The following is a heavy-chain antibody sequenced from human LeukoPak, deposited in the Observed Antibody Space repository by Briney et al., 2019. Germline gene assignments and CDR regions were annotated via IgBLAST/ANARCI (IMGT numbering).Heavy chain of an antibody. J-gene: IGHJ4*02. CDR1: GFTFSSYW. CDR2: IKSDGSST. Sequence: GGSLRLSCAASGFTFSSYWMHWVRQAPGKGLVWVSRIKSDGSSTSYADSVKGRFTISRDNAKNTLYLQMNSLRAEDTAVYYCAKNMVRGVIMSSSFDYWGQGTLVTVSS. CDR3: AKNMVRGVIMSSSFDY. D-gene: IGHD3-10*01. V-gene: IGHV3-74*01.